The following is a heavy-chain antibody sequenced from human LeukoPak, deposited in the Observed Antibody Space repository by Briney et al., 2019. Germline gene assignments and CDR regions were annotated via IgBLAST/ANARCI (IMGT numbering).Heavy chain of an antibody. CDR1: GGTFSSYA. Sequence: SVKVSCKASGGTFSSYAISWVRQAPGQGLEWMGRIIPILGIANYAQMFQGRVTITADKSTSTAYMELSSLRSEDTAVYYCARDWVYCSGGSCYTTNYYYGMDVWGQGTTVTVSS. CDR3: ARDWVYCSGGSCYTTNYYYGMDV. J-gene: IGHJ6*02. D-gene: IGHD2-15*01. CDR2: IIPILGIA. V-gene: IGHV1-69*04.